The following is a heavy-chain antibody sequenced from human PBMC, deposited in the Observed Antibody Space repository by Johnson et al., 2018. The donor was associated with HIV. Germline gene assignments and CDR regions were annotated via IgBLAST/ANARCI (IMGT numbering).Heavy chain of an antibody. Sequence: EVQLVESGGGVVQPGRSLRLSCVGSGFTFDDYTMHWVRQAPGKGLEWVSLISWDGGSTYYADSVKGRFTISRDNSKNTLYLQMNSLRAEDTAVYYCARSTPRYYAFDIWGQGTMVTVSS. CDR2: ISWDGGST. CDR3: ARSTPRYYAFDI. CDR1: GFTFDDYT. D-gene: IGHD2-2*01. J-gene: IGHJ3*02. V-gene: IGHV3-43*01.